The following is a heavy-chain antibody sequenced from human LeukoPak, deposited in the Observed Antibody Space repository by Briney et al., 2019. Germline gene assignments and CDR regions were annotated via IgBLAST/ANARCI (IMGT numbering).Heavy chain of an antibody. D-gene: IGHD6-19*01. CDR3: AKDYVSSGWYPGYFDY. CDR1: GFTFSSYG. V-gene: IGHV3-30*02. Sequence: GGSLRLSCAASGFTFSSYGMHWARQAPGKGLEWVAFIRYDGSNKYYADSVKGRFTISRDNSKNTLYLQMNSLRAEDTAVYYCAKDYVSSGWYPGYFDYWGQGTLVTVSS. J-gene: IGHJ4*02. CDR2: IRYDGSNK.